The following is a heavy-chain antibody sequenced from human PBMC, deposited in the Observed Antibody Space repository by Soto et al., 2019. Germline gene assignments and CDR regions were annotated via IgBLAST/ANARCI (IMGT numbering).Heavy chain of an antibody. CDR2: IYYSGST. CDR1: GGSISSGGYY. J-gene: IGHJ3*02. Sequence: TLSLTCTVSGGSISSGGYYWSWIRQHPGKGLEWIGYIYYSGSTYYNPSLKSRVTISVDTSKNQFSLKLSSVTAADTAVYYCARESVDIVVVPAAPRSDGYVFDIWAQGTMVT. D-gene: IGHD2-2*03. V-gene: IGHV4-31*03. CDR3: ARESVDIVVVPAAPRSDGYVFDI.